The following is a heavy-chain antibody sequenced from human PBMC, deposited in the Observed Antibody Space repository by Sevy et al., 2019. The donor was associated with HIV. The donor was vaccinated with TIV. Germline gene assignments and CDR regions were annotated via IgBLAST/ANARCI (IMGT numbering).Heavy chain of an antibody. CDR1: GFTFSSYA. V-gene: IGHV3-30-3*01. J-gene: IGHJ2*01. Sequence: GGSLRLSCAASGFTFSSYAMHWVRQAPGKGLEWVAVISYDGSNKYYADPVKGRFTISRDNSKNTLYLQMNSLRAEDTAVYYCARAEGDYGGYFDLWGRGTLVTVSS. CDR2: ISYDGSNK. D-gene: IGHD4-17*01. CDR3: ARAEGDYGGYFDL.